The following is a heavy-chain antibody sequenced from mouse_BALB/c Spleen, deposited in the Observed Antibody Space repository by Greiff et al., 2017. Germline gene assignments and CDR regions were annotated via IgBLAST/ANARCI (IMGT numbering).Heavy chain of an antibody. J-gene: IGHJ3*01. Sequence: EVKLQESGGGLVQPGGSLRLSCATSGFTFTDYYMSWVRQPPGKALEWLGFIRNKANGYTTEYSASVKGRFTISRDNSQSILYLQMNTLRAEDSATYYCARVYYDYDGLFAYWGQGTLVTVSA. V-gene: IGHV7-3*02. CDR2: IRNKANGYTT. D-gene: IGHD2-4*01. CDR1: GFTFTDYY. CDR3: ARVYYDYDGLFAY.